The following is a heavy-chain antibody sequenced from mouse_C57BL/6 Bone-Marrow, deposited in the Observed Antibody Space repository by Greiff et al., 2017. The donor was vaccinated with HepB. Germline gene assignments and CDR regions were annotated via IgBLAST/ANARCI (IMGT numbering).Heavy chain of an antibody. V-gene: IGHV1-63*01. CDR2: IYPGGGYT. J-gene: IGHJ3*01. CDR1: GYTFTNYW. CDR3: ARGRGFAY. Sequence: QVQLKESGAELVRPGTSVKMSCKASGYTFTNYWIGWAKQRPGHGLEWIGDIYPGGGYTNYNEKFKGKATLTADKSSSTAYMQFSSLTSEDSAIYYCARGRGFAYWGQGTLVTVSA.